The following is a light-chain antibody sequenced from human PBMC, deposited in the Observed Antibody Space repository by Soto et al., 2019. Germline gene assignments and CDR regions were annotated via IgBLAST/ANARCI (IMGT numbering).Light chain of an antibody. CDR1: QSVSSN. V-gene: IGKV3-15*01. CDR3: QQYKNWPL. CDR2: GAS. J-gene: IGKJ5*01. Sequence: EIVMTPSPATLAVGSGERGPPSRRASQSVSSNLAWYQQKPGQAPRLLTYGASTRATGIPARFSGSGFGTEFTLTISSLQSEDFAVYYCQQYKNWPLFGQGTRLEIK.